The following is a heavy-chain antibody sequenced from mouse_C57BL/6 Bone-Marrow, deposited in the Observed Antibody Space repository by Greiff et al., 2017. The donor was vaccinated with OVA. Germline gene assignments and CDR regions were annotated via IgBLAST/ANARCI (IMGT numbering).Heavy chain of an antibody. CDR3: ARVTDTTGGFAY. V-gene: IGHV1-72*01. D-gene: IGHD1-1*01. CDR1: GYTFTSYW. CDR2: IDPNSGGT. Sequence: QVQLQQPGAELVKPGASVKLSCKASGYTFTSYWMHWVKQRPGRGLEWIGRIDPNSGGTKYNEKFKSKATLTVDKPSSTAYMQISSLTSEDSAVYYCARVTDTTGGFAYWGQGTLVTVSA. J-gene: IGHJ3*01.